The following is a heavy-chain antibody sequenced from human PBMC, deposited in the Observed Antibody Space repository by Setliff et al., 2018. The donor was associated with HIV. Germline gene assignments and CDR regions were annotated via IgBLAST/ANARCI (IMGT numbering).Heavy chain of an antibody. Sequence: SLRLSCAASGFAFVDFAMTWVRQRPGKGLEWVSYINWNGGRTDFADSVKGRFTISRDNVERYVFLEMNNLRPEDTALYYCARHWGRDLGHAFEGWGQGTMVTVSS. V-gene: IGHV3-20*04. J-gene: IGHJ3*01. CDR1: GFAFVDFA. CDR2: INWNGGRT. CDR3: ARHWGRDLGHAFEG. D-gene: IGHD3-16*01.